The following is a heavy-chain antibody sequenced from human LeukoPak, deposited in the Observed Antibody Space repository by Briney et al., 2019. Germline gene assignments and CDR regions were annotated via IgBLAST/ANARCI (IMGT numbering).Heavy chain of an antibody. D-gene: IGHD2-2*01. J-gene: IGHJ4*02. Sequence: ASVKVSCKASGYTFTSYDINWVRQATGQGLEWMGWINPNSGGTNYAQKFQGRVTMTRDTSISTAYMELSRLTSDDTAVYYCARAGDCSSTSCYVLDYWGQGTLVTVSS. V-gene: IGHV1-2*02. CDR1: GYTFTSYD. CDR2: INPNSGGT. CDR3: ARAGDCSSTSCYVLDY.